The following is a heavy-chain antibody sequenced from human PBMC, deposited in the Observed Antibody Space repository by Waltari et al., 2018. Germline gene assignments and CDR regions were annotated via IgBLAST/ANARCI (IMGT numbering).Heavy chain of an antibody. CDR1: GFTFSSDA. CDR3: ARGPSAGY. J-gene: IGHJ4*02. CDR2: RSYEGSNK. V-gene: IGHV3-30*01. Sequence: QVQLVESGGGVVQPGRSLELSCAAPGFTFSSDAMHWVRQAPGKGLEWVAVRSYEGSNKYYADSVKGRFTISRDNSKNTLSLQMNSLRAEDTAVYYCARGPSAGYWGQGTLVTVSS.